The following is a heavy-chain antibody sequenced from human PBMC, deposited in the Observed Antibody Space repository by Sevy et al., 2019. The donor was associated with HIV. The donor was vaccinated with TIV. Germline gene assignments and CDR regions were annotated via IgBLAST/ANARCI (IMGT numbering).Heavy chain of an antibody. D-gene: IGHD3-3*01. J-gene: IGHJ4*02. CDR3: ARAKNYEFWSGSPLFDY. CDR2: ISSSSSTI. Sequence: GGSLRLSCAASGFTFSSYSMNWVRQAPGKGLEWVSYISSSSSTIYYADSVKGRFTISRDNAKNSLYLQMNSLRDEDTAVYYCARAKNYEFWSGSPLFDYWGQGTLVTVSS. CDR1: GFTFSSYS. V-gene: IGHV3-48*02.